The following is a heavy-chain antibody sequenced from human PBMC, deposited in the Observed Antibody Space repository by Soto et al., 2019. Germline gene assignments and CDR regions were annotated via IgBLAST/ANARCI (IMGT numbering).Heavy chain of an antibody. Sequence: DAQVVEFGGGLVQPGESLKLSCVGSGFTFHGSTMHWVRQASGKGLEWIGLISIKPNKYATVYAAWVTSRFTISRDDSKNTAQLQMNTLKTEDTSMYYCDRAYVNSNYYFDSWGQGTLVTVSS. J-gene: IGHJ4*02. CDR2: ISIKPNKYAT. D-gene: IGHD4-4*01. CDR1: GFTFHGST. V-gene: IGHV3-73*02. CDR3: DRAYVNSNYYFDS.